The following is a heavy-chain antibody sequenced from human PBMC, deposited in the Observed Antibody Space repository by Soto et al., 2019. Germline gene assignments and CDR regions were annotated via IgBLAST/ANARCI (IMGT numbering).Heavy chain of an antibody. CDR1: GYTFTSYA. CDR2: INAGNGNT. D-gene: IGHD3-10*01. CDR3: ARDLNLLWRCPYYYYGMDV. J-gene: IGHJ6*02. V-gene: IGHV1-3*01. Sequence: QVQLVQSGAEVKKPGASVKVSCKASGYTFTSYAMHWVRQAPGQRLEWMGWINAGNGNTKYSQKFQGRVTITRDTSASTAYMELSSLRSEDTAVYYCARDLNLLWRCPYYYYGMDVWGQGTTVTVSS.